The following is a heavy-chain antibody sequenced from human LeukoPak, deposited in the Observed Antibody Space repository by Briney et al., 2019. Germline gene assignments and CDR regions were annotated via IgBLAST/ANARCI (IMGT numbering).Heavy chain of an antibody. J-gene: IGHJ6*03. CDR3: ARDRRIQLEYYYYYMDV. D-gene: IGHD5-18*01. V-gene: IGHV3-53*01. Sequence: GGSLRLSCAASGFTVSSNYMSWVRQAPGKGLEWVSVIYSGGSTYYADSVKGRFTISRDNSKNTLYLQMNSLRAEDTAVYYCARDRRIQLEYYYYYMDVWGKGTTVTVSS. CDR2: IYSGGST. CDR1: GFTVSSNY.